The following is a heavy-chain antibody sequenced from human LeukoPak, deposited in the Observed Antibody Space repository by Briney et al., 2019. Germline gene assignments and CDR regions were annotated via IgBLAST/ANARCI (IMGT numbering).Heavy chain of an antibody. CDR1: GYAFTDYY. Sequence: ASVKVSCKASGYAFTDYYLQWVRQAPGQGLEWMGWINPNSGGTNSAQKFQGRVTMTRDTSVSTAYMELSRLRSDDTAVYYCARDHCTSSGCYEYYYYGMDVWGQGTTVTVSS. V-gene: IGHV1-2*02. CDR2: INPNSGGT. J-gene: IGHJ6*02. CDR3: ARDHCTSSGCYEYYYYGMDV. D-gene: IGHD2-2*01.